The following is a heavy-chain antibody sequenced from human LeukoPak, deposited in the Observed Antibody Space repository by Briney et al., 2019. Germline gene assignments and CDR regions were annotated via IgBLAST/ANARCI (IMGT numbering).Heavy chain of an antibody. D-gene: IGHD4-17*01. V-gene: IGHV3-33*08. CDR2: IRFDGDIK. Sequence: PGRSLRLSCAATGFRFSSSGMHWVRQAPGKGLEWVAYIRFDGDIKYYGEVVKGRFTISRNNAENKVFLQMNNLRAEDTAVYFCARSVSYMDVWGQGTTVTVPS. CDR1: GFRFSSSG. CDR3: ARSVSYMDV. J-gene: IGHJ6*03.